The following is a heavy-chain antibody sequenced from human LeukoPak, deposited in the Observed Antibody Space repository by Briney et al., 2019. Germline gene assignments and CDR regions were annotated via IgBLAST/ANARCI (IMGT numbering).Heavy chain of an antibody. CDR2: IYSGGST. CDR1: GFTFSSYS. Sequence: GGSLRLSCAASGFTFSSYSMMWVRQAPGKGLGWVSIIYSGGSTYYADSVKGRFTISRDNAKNSLYLQMNSLRAEDTAVYYCAELGITMIGGVWGKGTTVTISS. J-gene: IGHJ6*04. D-gene: IGHD3-10*02. V-gene: IGHV3-48*04. CDR3: AELGITMIGGV.